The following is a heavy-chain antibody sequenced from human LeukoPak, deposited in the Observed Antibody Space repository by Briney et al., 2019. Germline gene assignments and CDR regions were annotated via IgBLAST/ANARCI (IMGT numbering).Heavy chain of an antibody. Sequence: ASVKVSCKAFGYTFTSYGISWVRQAPGQGLEWMGWISAYNGNTNYAQKLQGRVTMTTDTSTSTAYMELRSLRSDDTAVYYCARDWQPYYYYYYTDVWGKGTTVTVSS. CDR2: ISAYNGNT. J-gene: IGHJ6*03. CDR1: GYTFTSYG. D-gene: IGHD6-13*01. V-gene: IGHV1-18*01. CDR3: ARDWQPYYYYYYTDV.